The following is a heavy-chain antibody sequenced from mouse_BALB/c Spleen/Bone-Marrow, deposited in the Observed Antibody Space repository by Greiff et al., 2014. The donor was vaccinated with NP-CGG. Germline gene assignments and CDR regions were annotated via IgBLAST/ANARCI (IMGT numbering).Heavy chain of an antibody. J-gene: IGHJ1*01. CDR3: ARVYLWYFDV. CDR2: IWAGGST. V-gene: IGHV2-9*02. Sequence: VQVVESGPGLVAPSQSLSITCTVSGFSLTSYGVHWVRQPPGKGLEWLGVIWAGGSTNYNSALMSRLSISKDNSKSPVFLKMNSLQTDDTAMYYCARVYLWYFDVWGAGTTVTVSS. D-gene: IGHD2-3*01. CDR1: GFSLTSYG.